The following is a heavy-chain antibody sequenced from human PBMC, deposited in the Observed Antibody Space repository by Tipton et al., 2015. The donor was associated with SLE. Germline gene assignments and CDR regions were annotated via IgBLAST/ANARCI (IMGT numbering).Heavy chain of an antibody. CDR3: ARFGDGGLLDY. D-gene: IGHD1-26*01. CDR2: IYYSGST. Sequence: TLSLTCTVSGGSISSYYWSWIRQPPGKGLGWIGSIYYSGSTYYNPSLKSRVTISVDTSKNQFSLKLSSVTAADTAVYYCARFGDGGLLDYWGQGTLVTVSS. J-gene: IGHJ4*02. CDR1: GGSISSYY. V-gene: IGHV4-59*05.